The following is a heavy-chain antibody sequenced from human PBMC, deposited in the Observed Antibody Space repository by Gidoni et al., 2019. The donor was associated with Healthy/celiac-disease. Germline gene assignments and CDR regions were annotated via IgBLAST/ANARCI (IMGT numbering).Heavy chain of an antibody. CDR1: GGSISSGSYY. Sequence: QVQLQESGPGLVKPSQTLSLTCTVSGGSISSGSYYWSWIRQPAGKGLEWIGLIYTSGSTNYNPSLKRRVTISVDTSKNQFSLELSSVTAADTAVYYCARSITIFGVATNDAFDIWGQGTMVTVSS. J-gene: IGHJ3*02. D-gene: IGHD3-3*01. CDR3: ARSITIFGVATNDAFDI. CDR2: IYTSGST. V-gene: IGHV4-61*02.